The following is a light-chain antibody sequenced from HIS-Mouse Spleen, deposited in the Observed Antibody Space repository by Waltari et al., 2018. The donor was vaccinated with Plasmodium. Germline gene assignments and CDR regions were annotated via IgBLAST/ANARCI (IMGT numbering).Light chain of an antibody. V-gene: IGLV3-19*01. J-gene: IGLJ3*02. CDR3: NSRDSSGNHQV. CDR2: GKN. Sequence: SSELTQDPAVSVALGQTVRITCQGDSLRSYYASWYQQKPGQAPGLVIYGKNTRPSGIPDRFSGSSSGNTASLTITGAQAEDEADYYCNSRDSSGNHQVFGGGTKLTVL. CDR1: SLRSYY.